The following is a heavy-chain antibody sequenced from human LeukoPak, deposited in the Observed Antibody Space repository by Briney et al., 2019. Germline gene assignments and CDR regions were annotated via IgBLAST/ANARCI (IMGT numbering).Heavy chain of an antibody. D-gene: IGHD3-22*01. CDR1: GFTFSSYG. V-gene: IGHV3-30*02. J-gene: IGHJ4*02. CDR2: IRFDGSKK. CDR3: AKDWGYYDSSAISD. Sequence: GGSLRLSCAASGFTFSSYGMHWVRQAPGKGLEWVAFIRFDGSKKEYVESVKGRFTISRDNSKNTLYLQMNSLRGADTAVYYCAKDWGYYDSSAISDWGQGTLVIVSS.